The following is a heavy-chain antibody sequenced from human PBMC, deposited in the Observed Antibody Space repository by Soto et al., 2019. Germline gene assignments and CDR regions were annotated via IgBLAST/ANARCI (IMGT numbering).Heavy chain of an antibody. J-gene: IGHJ4*01. Sequence: SETLSLTCTVSGPSIGCYYGSWVLQPTVKGLEWIGEINHSGSTNYNPSLKSRVTISVDMSKNQFSLKLSSVTAADTAVYYCARGHINSVVVAAALTAAPERYW. CDR2: INHSGST. D-gene: IGHD2-2*01. CDR1: GPSIGCYY. V-gene: IGHV4-34*01. CDR3: ARGHINSVVVAAALTAAPERY.